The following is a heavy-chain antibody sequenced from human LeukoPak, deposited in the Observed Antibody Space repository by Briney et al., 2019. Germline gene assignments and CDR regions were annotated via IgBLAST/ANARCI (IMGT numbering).Heavy chain of an antibody. V-gene: IGHV3-23*01. D-gene: IGHD3-22*01. Sequence: GGSLRLSCVASGFTFSTYGMSWVRQAPGKGLEWVSAISGSGGSTYYADSVRGRFTISRDNSKNTLYLQMNSLRAGDTAVFYCAKRDSSGSYYFDYWGQGTLVTVSS. J-gene: IGHJ4*02. CDR1: GFTFSTYG. CDR2: ISGSGGST. CDR3: AKRDSSGSYYFDY.